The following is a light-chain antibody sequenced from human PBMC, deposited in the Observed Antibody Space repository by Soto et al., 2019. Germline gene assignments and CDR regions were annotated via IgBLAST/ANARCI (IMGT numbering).Light chain of an antibody. CDR2: GAS. CDR3: QQYNNWPYT. Sequence: EIVMTQSPATLSVSPGERATLSCRASQSVSSNSAWYQQKPGQAPRLLIYGASTRATGIPARFSGSGSGTEFNLTISSLQSEDFAVYYCQQYNNWPYTFGQGTKLEIK. CDR1: QSVSSN. V-gene: IGKV3-15*01. J-gene: IGKJ2*01.